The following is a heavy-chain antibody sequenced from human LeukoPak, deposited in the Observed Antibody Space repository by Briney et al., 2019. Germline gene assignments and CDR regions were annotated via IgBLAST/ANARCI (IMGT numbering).Heavy chain of an antibody. D-gene: IGHD6-19*01. V-gene: IGHV3-9*01. CDR3: AKDLTVARTLRSIYFDY. Sequence: PGRSLRLSCAASGFTFDDYAMHWVRQAPGKGLEWVSGISWNSGSIGYADSVKGRFTISRDNAKNSLYLQMNSLRAEDTALYYCAKDLTVARTLRSIYFDYWGQGTLVTVSS. CDR2: ISWNSGSI. CDR1: GFTFDDYA. J-gene: IGHJ4*02.